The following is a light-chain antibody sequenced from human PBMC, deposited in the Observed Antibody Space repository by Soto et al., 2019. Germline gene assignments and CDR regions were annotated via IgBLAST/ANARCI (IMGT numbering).Light chain of an antibody. CDR3: HHYGSSSYT. J-gene: IGKJ2*01. CDR1: YSVSSSF. V-gene: IGKV3-20*01. CDR2: GVS. Sequence: IVLTQSPGTLSLSPGERASLSCRASYSVSSSFLAWFQQKPGQAPRLLIYGVSRRATGIPDRFSGSGSGTDFTLTINRLEPEDFAVYFCHHYGSSSYTFGQGTKLEI.